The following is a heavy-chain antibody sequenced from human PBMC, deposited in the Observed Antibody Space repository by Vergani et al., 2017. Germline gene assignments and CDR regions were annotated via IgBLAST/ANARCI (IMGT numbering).Heavy chain of an antibody. D-gene: IGHD6-19*01. V-gene: IGHV4-61*02. CDR2: IYTSGAT. CDR3: AKDTIAVAGTGGGDY. J-gene: IGHJ4*02. CDR1: VGSFSTGGQS. Sequence: QVRLQESGPGLVKPSETLSLTCTVSVGSFSTGGQSWTWLRQSAGKGLEWIGRIYTSGATNYNPALRSRAIMSVDASKKQFSLKLTSVTAADTAVYYCAKDTIAVAGTGGGDYWGQGTLVTVSS.